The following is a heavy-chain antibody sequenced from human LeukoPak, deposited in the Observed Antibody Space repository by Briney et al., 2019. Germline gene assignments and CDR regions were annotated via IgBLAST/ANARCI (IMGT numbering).Heavy chain of an antibody. J-gene: IGHJ4*02. CDR1: GGTFSSYA. Sequence: ASVKVSCKASGGTFSSYAISWVRQAPGQGLEWMGGIIPIFGTANYAQKFQGRVTITADKSTSTAYMELSGLRSEDTAVYYCAREVALRGFDYWGQGTLVTVSS. V-gene: IGHV1-69*06. CDR2: IIPIFGTA. D-gene: IGHD5-12*01. CDR3: AREVALRGFDY.